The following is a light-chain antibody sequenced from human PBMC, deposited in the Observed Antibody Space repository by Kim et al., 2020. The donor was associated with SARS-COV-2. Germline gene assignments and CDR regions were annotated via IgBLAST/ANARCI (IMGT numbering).Light chain of an antibody. J-gene: IGKJ1*01. Sequence: EIVLTQSPGTLSLSAGEGATLSCRTSQSVSRSYLAWYQQRPGQAPRLLIYGAISRAPGIPDRFSGGGSGTDFTLTISRLEPEDIAVYYCQQYGNSPWTFGQGTKVDIK. CDR2: GAI. CDR1: QSVSRSY. V-gene: IGKV3-20*01. CDR3: QQYGNSPWT.